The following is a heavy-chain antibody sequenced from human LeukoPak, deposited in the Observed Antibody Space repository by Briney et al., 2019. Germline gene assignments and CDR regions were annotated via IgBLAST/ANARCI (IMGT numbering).Heavy chain of an antibody. Sequence: GGSLRLSCAASGFTFSSYAMHWVRQAPGKGLEWVAVISYDGSNKYYADSVKGRFNISRDNSKNTLYLQMNSLRAEDTAVYYCAREWNYYDSSGYYLDYWGQGTLVTVSS. CDR1: GFTFSSYA. CDR2: ISYDGSNK. J-gene: IGHJ4*02. CDR3: AREWNYYDSSGYYLDY. D-gene: IGHD3-22*01. V-gene: IGHV3-30-3*01.